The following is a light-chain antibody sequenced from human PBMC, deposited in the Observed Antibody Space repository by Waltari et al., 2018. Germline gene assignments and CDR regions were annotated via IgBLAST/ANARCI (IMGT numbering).Light chain of an antibody. CDR1: QRFNNY. Sequence: EIVLTQSPATLSLSPGERAVLSCRPSQRFNNYLAWYQQKPGQAPRLLISDSSTRATGIAARFSGSGSGTDFTLTISSLEPEDSAVYYCQERSDWRGLTFGPGTKVDIK. V-gene: IGKV3-11*01. CDR2: DSS. J-gene: IGKJ3*01. CDR3: QERSDWRGLT.